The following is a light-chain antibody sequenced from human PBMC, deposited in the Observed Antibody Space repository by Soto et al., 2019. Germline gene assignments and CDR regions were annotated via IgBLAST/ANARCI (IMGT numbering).Light chain of an antibody. CDR2: DDS. CDR3: QVWDKSSYHWV. CDR1: GIGSKS. Sequence: YALTQPPSVSVAPGQTARITRGGNGIGSKSVLGYLQKPGQAPVLVVYDDSERPSGIHERFSGSNSGNTATLTISRVEAGHEADYHCQVWDKSSYHWVFGGGTTVTVL. J-gene: IGLJ3*02. V-gene: IGLV3-21*02.